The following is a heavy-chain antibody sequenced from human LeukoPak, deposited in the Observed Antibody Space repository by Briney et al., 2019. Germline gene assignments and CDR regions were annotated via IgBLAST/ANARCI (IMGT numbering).Heavy chain of an antibody. Sequence: SETLSLTCAVSGGSISSGAYSWSWIRQPPGKGLEWIGYIYHSGSTYYNASLKSRVTISVDRSKNQFSLKLNSVTAADTAVYYCARGIDCSGGGCYLDYWGQGTLVTVSS. CDR2: IYHSGST. CDR1: GGSISSGAYS. V-gene: IGHV4-30-2*01. D-gene: IGHD2-15*01. J-gene: IGHJ4*02. CDR3: ARGIDCSGGGCYLDY.